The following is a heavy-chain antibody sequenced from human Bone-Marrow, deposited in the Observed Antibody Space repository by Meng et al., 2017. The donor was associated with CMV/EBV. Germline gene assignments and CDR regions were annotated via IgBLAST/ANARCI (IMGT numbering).Heavy chain of an antibody. Sequence: GESLKISCAASGFTFSSYSMNWVRQAPGKGLEWVSSISSSSSYIYYADSVEGRFTISRDNAKNSLYLQMNSLRAEDTAVYYCARGHYGGAYYFDYWGQGTLVTVSS. V-gene: IGHV3-21*01. CDR3: ARGHYGGAYYFDY. CDR2: ISSSSSYI. D-gene: IGHD4-23*01. CDR1: GFTFSSYS. J-gene: IGHJ4*02.